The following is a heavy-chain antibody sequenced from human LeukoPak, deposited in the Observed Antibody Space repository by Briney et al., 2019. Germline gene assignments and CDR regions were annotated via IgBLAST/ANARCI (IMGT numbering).Heavy chain of an antibody. Sequence: GGSLRLSCAASGFTFSSYSMTWVRQAPGKGLEWVSSISSSSSYIYYADSVKGRFTISRDNAKNSLYLQMNSLRAEDTAVYYCAPYCSSTSCYSNWGQGTLVTVSS. CDR2: ISSSSSYI. V-gene: IGHV3-21*01. CDR1: GFTFSSYS. CDR3: APYCSSTSCYSN. D-gene: IGHD2-2*01. J-gene: IGHJ4*02.